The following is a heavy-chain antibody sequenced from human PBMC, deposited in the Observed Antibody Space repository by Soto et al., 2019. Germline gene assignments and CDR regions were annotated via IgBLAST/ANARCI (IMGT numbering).Heavy chain of an antibody. CDR3: ARDVGLDSDDFFAY. J-gene: IGHJ4*02. V-gene: IGHV3-23*01. CDR2: IRGDGGQT. CDR1: GFTFTSYG. D-gene: IGHD3-9*01. Sequence: AGGSLRLSCTASGFTFTSYGMGWVRQAPGKGLQWVSTIRGDGGQTHYTDSVKGRFSTSRDNSKNTVYLQMDSLRAEDTAMYFCARDVGLDSDDFFAYWGQGTQVTVSS.